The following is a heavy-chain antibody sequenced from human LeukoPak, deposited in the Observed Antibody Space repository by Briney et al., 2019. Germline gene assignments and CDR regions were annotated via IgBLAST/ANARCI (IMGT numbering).Heavy chain of an antibody. CDR2: INPNSGCT. D-gene: IGHD3-22*01. CDR3: ASPSSYYYDSSDSRAFDI. Sequence: ASVKVSCKASGYTFTGYYMHWVRQAPGQGLEWMGRINPNSGCTNYAQKFQGRVTMTRDTSISTAYMELSRLRSDDTAVYYCASPSSYYYDSSDSRAFDIWGQGTMVTVSS. V-gene: IGHV1-2*06. CDR1: GYTFTGYY. J-gene: IGHJ3*02.